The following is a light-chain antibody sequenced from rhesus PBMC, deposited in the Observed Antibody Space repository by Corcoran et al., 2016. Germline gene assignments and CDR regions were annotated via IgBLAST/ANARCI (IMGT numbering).Light chain of an antibody. V-gene: IGKV1-22*01. CDR2: QAS. CDR1: QGISSW. CDR3: QQYGSRPLT. J-gene: IGKJ4*01. Sequence: DIQLTQSPSSLSASVGDTVTITCRASQGISSWLAWYQQKPGKAPNLLIYQASSLQSGVPSRFSGSGAGSDFTLTSSNLQSEDFATYYCQQYGSRPLTFGGGTKVELK.